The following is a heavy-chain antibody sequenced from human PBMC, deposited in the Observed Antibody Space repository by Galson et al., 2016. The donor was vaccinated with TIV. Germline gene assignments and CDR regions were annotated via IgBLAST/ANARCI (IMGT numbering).Heavy chain of an antibody. D-gene: IGHD3-22*01. Sequence: SVKVSCKASGGIFIGCGISWVRQAPGQGLEWMGRIIPLFGIVSYAQRFQGRVAIIADKSTGTTYMELSSLRSEDTAVYYCVRSGTYYYDSSGDNWGQGTLVTVSS. CDR1: GGIFIGCG. J-gene: IGHJ4*02. V-gene: IGHV1-69*04. CDR3: VRSGTYYYDSSGDN. CDR2: IIPLFGIV.